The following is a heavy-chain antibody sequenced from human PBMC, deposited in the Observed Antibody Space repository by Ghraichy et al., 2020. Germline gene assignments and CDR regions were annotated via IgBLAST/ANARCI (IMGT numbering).Heavy chain of an antibody. D-gene: IGHD3-16*02. CDR1: GLTFSSYC. Sequence: GGSLRLSCAASGLTFSSYCMNWVRQAPGKGLEWVSSISSSSSYIYYADSVKGRFTISRDNAKNSLYLQMNSLRAEDTAVYYCARAVKYDYFWVSDRFYGMDVCGQGTTVTVSP. CDR2: ISSSSSYI. J-gene: IGHJ6*01. CDR3: ARAVKYDYFWVSDRFYGMDV. V-gene: IGHV3-21*01.